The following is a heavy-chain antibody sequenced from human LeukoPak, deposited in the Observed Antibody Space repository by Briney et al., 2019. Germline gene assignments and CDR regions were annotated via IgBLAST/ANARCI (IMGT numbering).Heavy chain of an antibody. J-gene: IGHJ4*02. V-gene: IGHV3-23*01. CDR3: AKGYDILTGYPYDY. Sequence: GGSLRLSCAASGFAFSSYAMSWVRQAPGKGLEWVSAISGSGGSTYYADSVKGLFTISSDNSKNTLYLQMNSLRAEYTAVYYCAKGYDILTGYPYDYWGQGTLVTVSS. CDR2: ISGSGGST. CDR1: GFAFSSYA. D-gene: IGHD3-9*01.